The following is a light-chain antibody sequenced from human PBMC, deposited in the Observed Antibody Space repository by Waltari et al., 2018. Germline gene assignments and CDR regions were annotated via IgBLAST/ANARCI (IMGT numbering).Light chain of an antibody. CDR3: MQSIQLPWYT. V-gene: IGKV2D-29*01. CDR2: EVS. CDR1: QSILLSDGKTY. J-gene: IGKJ2*01. Sequence: DIVMTQTPLSLSVTQGQPASISCNSSQSILLSDGKTYLYWYLQKPGHPPQLLIYEVSHRFSGVPDRFSGSGSGTDFTLKISRVESEDVGVYYCMQSIQLPWYTFGPGTKLEI.